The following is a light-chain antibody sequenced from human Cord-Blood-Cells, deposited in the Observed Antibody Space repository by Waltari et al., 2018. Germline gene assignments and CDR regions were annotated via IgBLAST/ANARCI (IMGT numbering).Light chain of an antibody. Sequence: QSVLTQPPSASGTPGQRVTISCSGSSSNIGSNYVYWYQQLPGTAPKLLIYRNNHRPSGVPDRFSGAKSGTSASLAISGLRSEDEAEYYCAAWDDSLSGRVFGGGTKLTVL. J-gene: IGLJ3*02. CDR1: SSNIGSNY. CDR2: RNN. CDR3: AAWDDSLSGRV. V-gene: IGLV1-47*01.